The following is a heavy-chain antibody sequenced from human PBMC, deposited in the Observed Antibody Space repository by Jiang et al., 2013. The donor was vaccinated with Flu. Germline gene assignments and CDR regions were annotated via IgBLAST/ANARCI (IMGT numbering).Heavy chain of an antibody. V-gene: IGHV1-69*06. D-gene: IGHD2-15*01. CDR2: IIPIFGTA. Sequence: TFSSYAISWVRQAPGQGLEWMGGIIPIFGTANYAQKFQGRVTITADKSTSTAYMELSSLRSEDTAVYYCARPYCSGGSCYQPEYYYYYYGMDVWGQGTTVTVSS. J-gene: IGHJ6*02. CDR1: TFSSYA. CDR3: ARPYCSGGSCYQPEYYYYYYGMDV.